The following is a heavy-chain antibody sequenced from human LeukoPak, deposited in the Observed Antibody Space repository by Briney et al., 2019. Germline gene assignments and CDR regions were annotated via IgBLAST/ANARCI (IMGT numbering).Heavy chain of an antibody. V-gene: IGHV3-33*01. CDR2: IWYDGSNK. D-gene: IGHD1-26*01. CDR1: GFTFSGYG. CDR3: ATENSGSYYGYFDS. Sequence: GGSLRLSCAASGFTFSGYGMHWVRQAPGKGLEWVAVIWYDGSNKYYADSVKGRFTISRDNSKNTLYLQMNSLRADDTVVYYCATENSGSYYGYFDSWGQGTLVTVSS. J-gene: IGHJ4*03.